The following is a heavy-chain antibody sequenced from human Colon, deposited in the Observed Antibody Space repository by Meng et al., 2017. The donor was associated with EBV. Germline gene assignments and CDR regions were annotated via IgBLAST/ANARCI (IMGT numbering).Heavy chain of an antibody. Sequence: GSGSGLVRPSTTLALTCAVSGYSITSGDYSWTWIRQPPGKGLEWIGYIYHGVNIYYTPSLRSRVTISVDKSRNQFSLKLTSVSAADTAVYYCVRDTRRGGGWFDPWGQGTLVTVSS. J-gene: IGHJ5*02. CDR3: VRDTRRGGGWFDP. CDR2: IYHGVNI. D-gene: IGHD3-10*01. CDR1: GYSITSGDYS. V-gene: IGHV4-30-2*01.